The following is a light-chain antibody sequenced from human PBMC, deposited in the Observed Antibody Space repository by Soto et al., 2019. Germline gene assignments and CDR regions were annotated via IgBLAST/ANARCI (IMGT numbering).Light chain of an antibody. J-gene: IGLJ2*01. V-gene: IGLV2-8*01. Sequence: QSALTQPPSASGSLGQSVTISCTGTSSDVGGYNYVSWHQQHPGKAPKVMIYDVTKRPPGVPDRFSGSKSGNTATLTVAGLEAEDEDDYYCCSCSDGGKPVVLGGGTKLTVL. CDR2: DVT. CDR1: SSDVGGYNY. CDR3: CSCSDGGKPVV.